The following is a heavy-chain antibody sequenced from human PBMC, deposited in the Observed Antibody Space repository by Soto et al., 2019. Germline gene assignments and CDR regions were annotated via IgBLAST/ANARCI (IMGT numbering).Heavy chain of an antibody. CDR1: GFTFSNYA. J-gene: IGHJ4*02. CDR3: VSDPEYSTILDH. Sequence: QVQLVESGGGVVHPGRSLRLSCSASGFTFSNYAMHWIRQAPDKGLEWVAAISYDGSDKYYADSVKGRITISRDNSKNTLYLQMNSLRVEDMDVYYCVSDPEYSTILDHWGQGTLVTVSS. D-gene: IGHD6-6*01. CDR2: ISYDGSDK. V-gene: IGHV3-30-3*01.